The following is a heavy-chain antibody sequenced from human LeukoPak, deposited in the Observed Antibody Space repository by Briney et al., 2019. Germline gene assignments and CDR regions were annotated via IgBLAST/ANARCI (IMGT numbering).Heavy chain of an antibody. CDR1: GFTFSSYG. V-gene: IGHV3-30*18. CDR2: ISYDGSNK. CDR3: AKDRVGYGDYFDY. J-gene: IGHJ4*02. Sequence: PGRSLRLSCAASGFTFSSYGTHWVRQAPGKGLEWVAVISYDGSNKYYADSVKGRFTISRDNSKNTLYLQMDSLRAEDTAVYYCAKDRVGYGDYFDYWGQGTLVTVSS. D-gene: IGHD4-17*01.